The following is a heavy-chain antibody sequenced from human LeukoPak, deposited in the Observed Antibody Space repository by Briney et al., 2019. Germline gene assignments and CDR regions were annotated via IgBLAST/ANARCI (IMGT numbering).Heavy chain of an antibody. CDR3: ARVMASRTYYYDSSLGYFDY. CDR1: GGSISSYY. Sequence: SETLSLTCTVSGGSISSYYWSWIRQPPGKGLEWIGYIYYSGSTNYNPSLKSRVTISVDTSKNQFSLKLSSVTAADTAVYYCARVMASRTYYYDSSLGYFDYWGQGTLVTVSS. J-gene: IGHJ4*02. CDR2: IYYSGST. D-gene: IGHD3-22*01. V-gene: IGHV4-59*01.